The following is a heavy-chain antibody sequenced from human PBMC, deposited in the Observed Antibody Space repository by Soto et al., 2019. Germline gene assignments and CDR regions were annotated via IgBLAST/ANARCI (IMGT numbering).Heavy chain of an antibody. V-gene: IGHV3-33*01. D-gene: IGHD4-17*01. CDR1: GVTFTTYG. J-gene: IGHJ3*02. Sequence: LRLSCSASGVTFTTYGMHSVRQAPGKGLEWVAVIWYDGSNKYYADSVKGRFTISRDNSKNTLYLQMNSLRAEDTAVYYCARVDDYGDARDAFDIWGQGTMVT. CDR3: ARVDDYGDARDAFDI. CDR2: IWYDGSNK.